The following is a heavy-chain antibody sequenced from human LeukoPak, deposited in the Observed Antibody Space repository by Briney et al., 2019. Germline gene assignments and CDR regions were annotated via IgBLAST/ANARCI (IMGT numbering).Heavy chain of an antibody. CDR1: GFTFSDAW. Sequence: GGSLSFSCAASGFTFSDAWLSWVRQAPGKGLEWVGRIKRKTDGGTTDYAAPVIGRFTISRDDSRNTLFLQMNSLEIEDSAVYYCTTESYRGTYTLDYWGQGTLVTVSS. CDR3: TTESYRGTYTLDY. CDR2: IKRKTDGGTT. D-gene: IGHD1-26*01. V-gene: IGHV3-15*01. J-gene: IGHJ4*02.